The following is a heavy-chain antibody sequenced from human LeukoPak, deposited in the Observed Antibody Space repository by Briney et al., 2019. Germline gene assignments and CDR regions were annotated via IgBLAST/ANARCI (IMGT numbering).Heavy chain of an antibody. CDR2: ISAYNGNT. Sequence: ASVKVSCKASGYTFTSYGISWVRQAPGQGLEWMGWISAYNGNTNYAQKLQGRVTMTTDTSTSTAYMELRSLRSDDTAVYYCARDVRYCSGWYGDYYYGMDVWGKGTTVTVS. V-gene: IGHV1-18*04. J-gene: IGHJ6*04. D-gene: IGHD6-19*01. CDR1: GYTFTSYG. CDR3: ARDVRYCSGWYGDYYYGMDV.